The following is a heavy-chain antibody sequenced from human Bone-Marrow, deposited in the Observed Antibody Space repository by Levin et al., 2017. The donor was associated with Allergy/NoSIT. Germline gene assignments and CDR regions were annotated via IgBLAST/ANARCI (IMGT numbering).Heavy chain of an antibody. V-gene: IGHV3-49*03. CDR3: TRDSPVLGGYFDWFGETDAFDI. D-gene: IGHD3-9*01. J-gene: IGHJ3*02. CDR2: IRSKAYGGTT. CDR1: GFTFGDYA. Sequence: PGGSLRLSCTASGFTFGDYAMSWFRQAPGKGLEWVGFIRSKAYGGTTEYAASVKGRFTISRDDSKSIAYLQMNSLKTEDTAVYYCTRDSPVLGGYFDWFGETDAFDIWGQGTMVTVSS.